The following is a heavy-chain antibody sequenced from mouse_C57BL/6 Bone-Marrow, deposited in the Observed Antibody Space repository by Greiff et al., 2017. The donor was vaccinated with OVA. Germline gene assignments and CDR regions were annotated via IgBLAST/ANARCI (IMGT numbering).Heavy chain of an antibody. CDR3: ARPPITTVVCPFAY. CDR1: GYSITSGYY. CDR2: ISYDGSN. D-gene: IGHD1-1*01. J-gene: IGHJ3*01. V-gene: IGHV3-6*01. Sequence: EVKLQESGPGLVKPSQSLSLTCSVTGYSITSGYYWNWIRQFPGNKLEWMGYISYDGSNNYNPSLKNRISITRDTSKNQFFLKLNSVTTEDTAMYYCARPPITTVVCPFAYWGQGTLVTVSA.